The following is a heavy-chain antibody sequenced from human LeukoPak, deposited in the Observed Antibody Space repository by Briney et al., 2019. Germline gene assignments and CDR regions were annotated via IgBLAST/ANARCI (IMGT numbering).Heavy chain of an antibody. J-gene: IGHJ4*02. D-gene: IGHD1-26*01. V-gene: IGHV3-48*03. CDR1: GFSFRDYE. Sequence: GGSLRLSCVVSGFSFRDYEMAWVRQAPGMGLEWISYISNSGDIRRYADAVKGRFAISRDNAKNSVSLQMNSLRADDTGLYFCAGGPQYSGSYGDWGQGTLVTVSS. CDR3: AGGPQYSGSYGD. CDR2: ISNSGDIR.